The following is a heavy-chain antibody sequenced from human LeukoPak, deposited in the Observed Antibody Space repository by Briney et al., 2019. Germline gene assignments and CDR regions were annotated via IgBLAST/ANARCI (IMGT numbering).Heavy chain of an antibody. V-gene: IGHV1-2*02. CDR1: GYRFTSYG. D-gene: IGHD6-13*01. J-gene: IGHJ5*02. CDR2: INPNSGGT. CDR3: AREGWGIAAAGTFWFDP. Sequence: ASVKVSCKASGYRFTSYGISWVRQAPGQGLEWMGWINPNSGGTNYAQKFQGRVTMTRDTSISTAYMELSRLRSDDTAVYYCAREGWGIAAAGTFWFDPWGQGTLVTVSS.